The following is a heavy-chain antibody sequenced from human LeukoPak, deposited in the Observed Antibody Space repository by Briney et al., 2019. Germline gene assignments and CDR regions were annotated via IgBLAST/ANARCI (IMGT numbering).Heavy chain of an antibody. D-gene: IGHD6-19*01. J-gene: IGHJ6*02. V-gene: IGHV3-30*18. CDR3: AKDPIAVAGNNYYRMDV. Sequence: GGSLRLSCAASGFTFSSYIMNWVRQAPGKGLEWVAVISSDGSNKYYGDSVKGRFTISRDNSKDTLYLQMNSLRAEDTAVFYCAKDPIAVAGNNYYRMDVWGQGTTVTVSS. CDR2: ISSDGSNK. CDR1: GFTFSSYI.